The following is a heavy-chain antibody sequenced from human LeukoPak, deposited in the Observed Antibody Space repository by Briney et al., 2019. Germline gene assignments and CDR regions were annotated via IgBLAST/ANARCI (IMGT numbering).Heavy chain of an antibody. CDR1: GFTFSGSW. J-gene: IGHJ4*02. Sequence: GGSLRLSCTASGFTFSGSWMTWVRQTPGKGLEWVSSISSSGSYIYYADSVKGRFTISRDNAKNSLYLQMNSLRAEDTAVYYCARDAEDPRLWWGQGTLVTVSS. CDR2: ISSSGSYI. CDR3: ARDAEDPRLW. V-gene: IGHV3-21*01. D-gene: IGHD4/OR15-4a*01.